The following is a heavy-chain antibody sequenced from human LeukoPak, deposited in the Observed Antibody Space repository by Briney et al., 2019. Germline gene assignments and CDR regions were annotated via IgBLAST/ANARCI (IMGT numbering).Heavy chain of an antibody. CDR3: AKKVVVGATSPYSDFQD. D-gene: IGHD1-26*01. Sequence: GGSLRLSCVASGFTFSSYAMSWVRQASGKGLEWVSAISGSGVTTHYAGSVKGRFSITRDNSKNTLYLQMNSLRAEDTALYYCAKKVVVGATSPYSDFQDWGQGTLVTVSS. CDR1: GFTFSSYA. CDR2: ISGSGVTT. V-gene: IGHV3-23*01. J-gene: IGHJ1*01.